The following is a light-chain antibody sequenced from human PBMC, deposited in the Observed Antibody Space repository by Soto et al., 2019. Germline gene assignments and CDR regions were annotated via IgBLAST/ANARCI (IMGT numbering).Light chain of an antibody. CDR1: QSVTSPF. CDR3: QQYGSSPRT. J-gene: IGKJ1*01. V-gene: IGKV3-20*01. CDR2: STS. Sequence: EIVLTQSPGTLSLSPGERATLSCRASQSVTSPFLAWYQQKPGQPPRLLIYSTSGRATGIPDRFSGSGSGTDFTLTISSLEPEDSAVDYCQQYGSSPRTFGQGTNVEV.